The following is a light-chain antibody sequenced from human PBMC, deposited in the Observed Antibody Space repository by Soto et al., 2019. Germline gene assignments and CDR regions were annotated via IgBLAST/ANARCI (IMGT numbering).Light chain of an antibody. CDR3: QQYGSSPT. J-gene: IGKJ1*01. CDR2: GAS. V-gene: IGKV3-20*01. Sequence: EIVMTQSPGTLSVSPGERATLFCRASQSVSSNLAWYQQKPGQAPRLLIYGASSRATGIPDRFSGSGSGTDFTLTISRLEPEDFAVYYCQQYGSSPTFGQGTKVDI. CDR1: QSVSSN.